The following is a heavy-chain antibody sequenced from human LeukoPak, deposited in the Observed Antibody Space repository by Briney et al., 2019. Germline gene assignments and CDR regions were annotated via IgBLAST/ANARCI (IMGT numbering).Heavy chain of an antibody. CDR3: AKDLSPLVWFVSGSDAFDI. V-gene: IGHV3-30*18. Sequence: PGGSLRLSCAASRFTFSTYGMYWVRQAPGKELEWVAVISYDGSNKYYADSVKGRFTISRDNSKNTLYLQMNSLRVEGTAVYYCAKDLSPLVWFVSGSDAFDIWGQGTMVTVSS. CDR2: ISYDGSNK. J-gene: IGHJ3*02. D-gene: IGHD3-10*01. CDR1: RFTFSTYG.